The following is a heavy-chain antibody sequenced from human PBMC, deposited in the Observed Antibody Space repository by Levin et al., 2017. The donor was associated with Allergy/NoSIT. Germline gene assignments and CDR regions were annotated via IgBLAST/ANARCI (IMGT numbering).Heavy chain of an antibody. CDR1: GFTFNSFA. Sequence: GGSLRLSCAASGFTFNSFAMHWVRQAPGKGLDWVALISSDGSNQYYADSVRGRFTISRDNSKNTLYLQMNSLRPEDTTVYYCARDGVMGGDGSANKNTGVWYLDHWGQGILVTVSA. CDR3: ARDGVMGGDGSANKNTGVWYLDH. V-gene: IGHV3-30-3*01. D-gene: IGHD3-10*01. CDR2: ISSDGSNQ. J-gene: IGHJ4*02.